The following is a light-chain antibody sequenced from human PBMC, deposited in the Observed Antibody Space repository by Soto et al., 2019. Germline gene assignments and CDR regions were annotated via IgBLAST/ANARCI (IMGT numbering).Light chain of an antibody. CDR2: GTS. V-gene: IGKV3-15*01. Sequence: EIVMTQSPATLSVSPGERATLSCRASQGVSSNLAWYQQKPGQAPRLLIYGTSTRATGIPARFSGSGSGTDFTLTISNLQPEDVASYYCQKYDSAPLTFGGGTKVDIK. CDR1: QGVSSN. J-gene: IGKJ4*01. CDR3: QKYDSAPLT.